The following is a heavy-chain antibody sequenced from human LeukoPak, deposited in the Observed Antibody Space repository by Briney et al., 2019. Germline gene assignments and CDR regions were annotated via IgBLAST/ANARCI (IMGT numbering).Heavy chain of an antibody. D-gene: IGHD3-10*01. Sequence: SGPTLVKPRQRRTGSCSLVGFSISTNRVVLGCIHRPAGEALELLAFIYWDDDKRYSPSLKSRLTITKDVSKNQVVLTMTNMDPVDTGTYYCACRYYAAGTLFDYWGQGTLVTVSS. CDR3: ACRYYAAGTLFDY. J-gene: IGHJ4*02. CDR2: IYWDDDK. CDR1: GFSISTNRVV. V-gene: IGHV2-5*02.